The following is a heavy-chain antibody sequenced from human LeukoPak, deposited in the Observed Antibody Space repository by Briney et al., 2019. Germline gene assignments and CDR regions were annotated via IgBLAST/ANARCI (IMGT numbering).Heavy chain of an antibody. V-gene: IGHV3-23*01. D-gene: IGHD3-22*01. CDR2: IIGSGSST. J-gene: IGHJ4*02. Sequence: GGSLRLSCAASGFTFSSFAMSWVRQAPGKGLEWVSGIIGSGSSTYYADSVKGRFTISRDNSKNTLYPQMNSLRVDDTAVYYCARDYHDSSGPYGVDYWGQGTLVTVSS. CDR3: ARDYHDSSGPYGVDY. CDR1: GFTFSSFA.